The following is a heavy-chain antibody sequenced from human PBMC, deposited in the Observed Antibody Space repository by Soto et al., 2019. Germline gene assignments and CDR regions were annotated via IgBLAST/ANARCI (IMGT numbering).Heavy chain of an antibody. V-gene: IGHV4-59*01. CDR2: IYYNGST. Sequence: ATLSLTCTVSGGSISSYCWSWIRQPPGKGIEWIGYIYYNGSTNYNPSLKSRVTISVDTSKNQFSLKLSSVTAADTAVYYCARDRPARASGYPLSPPYYYYVMDVWGQGTTVTVSS. CDR3: ARDRPARASGYPLSPPYYYYVMDV. D-gene: IGHD5-12*01. CDR1: GGSISSYC. J-gene: IGHJ6*02.